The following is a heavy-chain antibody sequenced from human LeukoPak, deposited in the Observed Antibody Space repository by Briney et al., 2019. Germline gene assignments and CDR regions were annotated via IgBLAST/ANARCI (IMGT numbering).Heavy chain of an antibody. CDR3: AKMKGHPLPKYYMDV. D-gene: IGHD1-26*01. CDR1: GFTFSNFA. J-gene: IGHJ6*01. CDR2: IINSGDT. V-gene: IGHV3-23*01. Sequence: GGSLRLSCAASGFTFSNFAMSWVRRTPGKGLEWVSGIINSGDTLYGDSVKGRFTISRGNSKNTLYLEMNSLRAEDTAICYCAKMKGHPLPKYYMDVWGQGTTVTVSS.